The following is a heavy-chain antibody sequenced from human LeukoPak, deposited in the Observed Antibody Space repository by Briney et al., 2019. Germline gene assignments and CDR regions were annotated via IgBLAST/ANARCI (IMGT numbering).Heavy chain of an antibody. CDR3: AKVREGSYGSWSYSTRYYFDY. CDR1: GFTFSSSA. V-gene: IGHV3-23*01. J-gene: IGHJ4*02. CDR2: ISGSGDST. D-gene: IGHD3-10*01. Sequence: GGSLRLSYAASGFTFSSSAMSWVRQAPGKGLEWVSSISGSGDSTYYADSVKGRFTISRDNSKNTLYLQMNSLRAEDTAVYYCAKVREGSYGSWSYSTRYYFDYWGQGTLVTVSS.